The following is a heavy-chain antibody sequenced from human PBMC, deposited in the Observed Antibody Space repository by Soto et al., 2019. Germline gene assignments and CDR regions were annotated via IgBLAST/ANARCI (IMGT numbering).Heavy chain of an antibody. Sequence: GGSLRLSCAASGFTVSSKYMTWVRQAPGKGLEWVSLIQSGGTTYYADSVKGRFTISRDTSENTLHLQMDSLRVEDTAVYYCARDDVLCDGGRCYGIPLAVWGKGTTVTVSS. V-gene: IGHV3-66*01. CDR3: ARDDVLCDGGRCYGIPLAV. CDR1: GFTVSSKY. D-gene: IGHD2-15*01. J-gene: IGHJ6*04. CDR2: IQSGGTT.